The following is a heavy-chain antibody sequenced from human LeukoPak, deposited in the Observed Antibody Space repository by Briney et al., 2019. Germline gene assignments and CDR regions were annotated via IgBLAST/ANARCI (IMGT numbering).Heavy chain of an antibody. CDR2: FDPEDGET. CDR3: ATGGTHCTNGVCYGEWFDP. CDR1: RYTLTELS. J-gene: IGHJ5*02. Sequence: GASVKVSCKVSRYTLTELSMHWVRQAPGKGLEWMGGFDPEDGETIYAQKFQGRVTTTEDTSTDTAYMELSSLRSEDTAVYYCATGGTHCTNGVCYGEWFDPWGQGTLVAVSS. V-gene: IGHV1-24*01. D-gene: IGHD2-8*01.